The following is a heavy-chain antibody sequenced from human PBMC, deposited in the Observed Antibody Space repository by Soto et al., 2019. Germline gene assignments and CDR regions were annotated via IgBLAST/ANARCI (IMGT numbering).Heavy chain of an antibody. CDR1: GFTFSNYD. V-gene: IGHV3-23*01. D-gene: IGHD2-8*01. CDR3: ARAVGYCTNGVCRYYYYYMDV. Sequence: GGSLRLSCAASGFTFSNYDMTWVRQAPGKGLDWVSTISGSGASTYYADSVKGRFTISRDNSKNTVYLQMNSLRVEDTAVYYCARAVGYCTNGVCRYYYYYMDVWGKGTTVTVSS. J-gene: IGHJ6*03. CDR2: ISGSGAST.